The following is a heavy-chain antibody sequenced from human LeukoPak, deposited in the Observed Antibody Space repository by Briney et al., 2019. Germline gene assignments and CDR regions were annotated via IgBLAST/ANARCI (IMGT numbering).Heavy chain of an antibody. CDR1: GFTVNTYA. CDR3: ATVRHYTSNWYGENWFDP. V-gene: IGHV3-30*02. J-gene: IGHJ5*02. D-gene: IGHD6-13*01. CDR2: IRYDGSNK. Sequence: GGSLRLSCAASGFTVNTYAMSWVRQAPGKGLEWVAFIRYDGSNKYYADSVKGRFTISRDNSKNTLYLQMNSLRAEDTAVYYCATVRHYTSNWYGENWFDPWGQGTLVTVSS.